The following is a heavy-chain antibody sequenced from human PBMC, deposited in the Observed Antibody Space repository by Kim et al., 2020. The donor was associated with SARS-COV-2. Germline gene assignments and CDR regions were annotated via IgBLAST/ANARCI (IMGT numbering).Heavy chain of an antibody. Sequence: GRVTMTKDTSTSTVYMELSSLRSEDTAVYYCARDLFVPAAIFGNYGMDVWGQGTTVTVSS. J-gene: IGHJ6*02. V-gene: IGHV1-46*01. CDR3: ARDLFVPAAIFGNYGMDV. D-gene: IGHD2-2*02.